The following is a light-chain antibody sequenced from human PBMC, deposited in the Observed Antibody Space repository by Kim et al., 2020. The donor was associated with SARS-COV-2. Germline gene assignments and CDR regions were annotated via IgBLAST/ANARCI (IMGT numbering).Light chain of an antibody. J-gene: IGLJ3*02. Sequence: GQSGTISCTGTSGDVGGYNYVSWYQHHPGKAPKLLIYDVNERPSGVPDRFSGSKSANTASLTISGLQAEDEADYYCCSYAGSYTWVFGGGTKLTVL. CDR2: DVN. CDR3: CSYAGSYTWV. V-gene: IGLV2-11*01. CDR1: SGDVGGYNY.